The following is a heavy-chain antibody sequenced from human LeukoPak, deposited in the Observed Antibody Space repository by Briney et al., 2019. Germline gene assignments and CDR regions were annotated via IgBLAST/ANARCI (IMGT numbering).Heavy chain of an antibody. J-gene: IGHJ4*02. D-gene: IGHD3-3*01. Sequence: SETLSLTCTVTSGSISGHYWSWIRQPAGKEMQWIGRIYTSGATNYNPSLKSRVTVSIDTSKKEFTLKLTSVTAADTAVYYCARDQYFDFWSSTATPYYFDYWGQGTLVTVSS. V-gene: IGHV4-4*07. CDR1: SGSISGHY. CDR2: IYTSGAT. CDR3: ARDQYFDFWSSTATPYYFDY.